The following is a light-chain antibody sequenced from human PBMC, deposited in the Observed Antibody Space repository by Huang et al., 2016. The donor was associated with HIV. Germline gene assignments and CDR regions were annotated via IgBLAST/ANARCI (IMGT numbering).Light chain of an antibody. J-gene: IGKJ1*01. V-gene: IGKV4-1*01. CDR2: WAS. CDR1: KNILSTSNNKNF. CDR3: QQCYTRPG. Sequence: DIVLTQSPDSLAVSLGERATINCKSSKNILSTSNNKNFLAWYQLKPGRPPKILISWASTREPVVPDRFSGSGSGTDFALTSSSLQPEDVAIYYCQQCYTRPGFDQGTKVEI.